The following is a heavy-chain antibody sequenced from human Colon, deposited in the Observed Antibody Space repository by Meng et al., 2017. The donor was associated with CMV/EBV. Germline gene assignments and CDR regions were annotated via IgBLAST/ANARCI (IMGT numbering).Heavy chain of an antibody. V-gene: IGHV3-15*07. Sequence: CVACGCDFKMVLINWVRQAPGKGVEWVCRNKRKAEGVTTECAAPGKGRSAISRDDSKNTLYLQMNSLKIEDTAVYYCTSRTVTTNDYWGQGTLVTVSS. D-gene: IGHD4-17*01. CDR3: TSRTVTTNDY. J-gene: IGHJ4*02. CDR1: GCDFKMVL. CDR2: NKRKAEGVTT.